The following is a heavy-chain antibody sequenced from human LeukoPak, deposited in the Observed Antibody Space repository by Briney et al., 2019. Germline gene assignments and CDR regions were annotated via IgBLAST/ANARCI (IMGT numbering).Heavy chain of an antibody. J-gene: IGHJ4*02. CDR2: ITSSGTYI. D-gene: IGHD3-22*01. CDR3: AKDHLPYFYDSSAPSRYYFDY. V-gene: IGHV3-21*04. CDR1: GFTFNNYN. Sequence: GGSLRLSCATSGFTFNNYNMNWVRQAPGRALEWVSSITSSGTYIFYADSVKGRFTISRDNSKNTLYLQMNSLRAEDTAVYYCAKDHLPYFYDSSAPSRYYFDYWGQGTLVTVSS.